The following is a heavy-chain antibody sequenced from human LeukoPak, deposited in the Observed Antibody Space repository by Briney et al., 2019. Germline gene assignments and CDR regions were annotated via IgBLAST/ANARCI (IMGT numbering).Heavy chain of an antibody. CDR2: IYHSGST. CDR1: GGSISSGGYY. D-gene: IGHD6-13*01. Sequence: PSETLSLICTVSGGSISSGGYYWSWIRQPPGKGLEWIGYIYHSGSTYYNPSLKSRVTISVDRSKNQFSLKLSSVTAADTAVYYCAGGSIAAAGTDWFDPWGQGTLVTVSS. V-gene: IGHV4-30-2*02. CDR3: AGGSIAAAGTDWFDP. J-gene: IGHJ5*02.